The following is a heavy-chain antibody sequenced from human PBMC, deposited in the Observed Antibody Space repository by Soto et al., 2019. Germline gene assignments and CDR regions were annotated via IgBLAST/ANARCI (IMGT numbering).Heavy chain of an antibody. CDR1: GYTFTSYY. CDR3: ARSRQSDFWSGIGDY. D-gene: IGHD3-3*01. Sequence: QVQLVQSGAGVKKPGASVKVSCKASGYTFTSYYIHWVRRAPGEGLEWVGIINPSGGSTNYAEKLQGRVTMTRDTSTTTVYMELSSLTSEDTAVYYCARSRQSDFWSGIGDYWGQVALVTVSS. J-gene: IGHJ4*02. CDR2: INPSGGST. V-gene: IGHV1-46*04.